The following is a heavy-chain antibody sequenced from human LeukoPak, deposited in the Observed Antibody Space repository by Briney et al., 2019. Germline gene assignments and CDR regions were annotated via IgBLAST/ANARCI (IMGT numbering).Heavy chain of an antibody. D-gene: IGHD1-1*01. CDR2: IYHSGST. CDR1: GYSISSNFY. CDR3: ARDVHIYGNAFGV. J-gene: IGHJ3*01. V-gene: IGHV4-38-2*02. Sequence: SETLSLTCTVSGYSISSNFYWGWIRQSSAKGLEWIGSIYHSGSTYYNPSLKNRITISVDTSTNQFSLKLSSVTASDTAMYYCARDVHIYGNAFGVWGQGTMVTVSS.